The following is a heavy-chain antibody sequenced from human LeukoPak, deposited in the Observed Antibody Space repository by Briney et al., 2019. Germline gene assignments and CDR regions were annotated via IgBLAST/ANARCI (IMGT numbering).Heavy chain of an antibody. Sequence: SETLSLTCTVSAYSISSGYYWGWIRQPPGKGLEWIGSIFHSGSTYYNPSLKSRVTISVDTSKNQFSLKLSSVTAADTAVYHCAGEPSARYFDLWGRGTLVTVSS. D-gene: IGHD3-10*01. CDR2: IFHSGST. V-gene: IGHV4-38-2*02. J-gene: IGHJ2*01. CDR3: AGEPSARYFDL. CDR1: AYSISSGYY.